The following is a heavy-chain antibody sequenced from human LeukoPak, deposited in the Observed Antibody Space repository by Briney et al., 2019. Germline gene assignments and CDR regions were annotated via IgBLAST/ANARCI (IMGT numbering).Heavy chain of an antibody. CDR3: AKSAGTWNFDY. V-gene: IGHV4-59*11. D-gene: IGHD6-13*01. CDR1: GGSISGQY. CDR2: IYYTGIT. J-gene: IGHJ4*02. Sequence: PSETLSLTCTVSGGSISGQYRSLIRQPPGKGLEWIEYIYYTGITKYNPSLKSRVTISVDTSKNQFSLRLTSVTAADTAVYYCAKSAGTWNFDYWGQGTLVTVSS.